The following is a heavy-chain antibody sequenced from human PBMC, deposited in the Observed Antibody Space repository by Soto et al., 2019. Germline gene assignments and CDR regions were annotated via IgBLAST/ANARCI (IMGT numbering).Heavy chain of an antibody. CDR2: LFYSWST. Sequence: PSETLLLKCTISVGSRISNTYYLGWILHPPGKVLEWIVSLFYSWSTYSNPSLKSRVTISVDTSKNQFSLKLASVTAADTAVYYFARHSIGPIEYWGQGTLVTVSS. CDR1: VGSRISNTYY. V-gene: IGHV4-39*01. CDR3: ARHSIGPIEY. D-gene: IGHD3-3*01. J-gene: IGHJ4*02.